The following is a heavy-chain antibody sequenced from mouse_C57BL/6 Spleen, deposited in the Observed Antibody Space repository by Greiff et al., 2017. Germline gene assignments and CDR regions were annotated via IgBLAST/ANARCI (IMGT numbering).Heavy chain of an antibody. CDR1: GYTFTDYY. Sequence: VQLQQSGAELVRPGASVKLSCKASGYTFTDYYINWVKQRPGQGLEWIARIFPGSGNTYYNEKFKGKATLTAEKSSSTAYMQLSSLTSEDSAVYFCARSDDYGSSYPHAMGYWGQGVSVTVSS. V-gene: IGHV1-76*01. CDR3: ARSDDYGSSYPHAMGY. J-gene: IGHJ4*01. CDR2: IFPGSGNT. D-gene: IGHD1-1*01.